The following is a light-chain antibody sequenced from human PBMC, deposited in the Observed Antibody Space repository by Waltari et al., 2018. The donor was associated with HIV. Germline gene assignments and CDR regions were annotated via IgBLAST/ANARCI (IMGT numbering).Light chain of an antibody. CDR3: YSTGTTGYERV. CDR1: ALPKRN. J-gene: IGLJ3*02. CDR2: DDN. V-gene: IGLV3-10*01. Sequence: SYELTQPPSVSVSPGQTATITCSGDALPKRNAYWYQQRSGQAPVLVMYDDNKRPSGIPERFSGSTSGTTATLTVSRAQVDDEADYYCYSTGTTGYERVFGGGTKLTVL.